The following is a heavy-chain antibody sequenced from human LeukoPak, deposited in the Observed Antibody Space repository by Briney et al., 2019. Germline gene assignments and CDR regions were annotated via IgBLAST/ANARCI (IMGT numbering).Heavy chain of an antibody. D-gene: IGHD6-13*01. J-gene: IGHJ6*02. Sequence: ASVKVSCKASGYTFTGYYMHWVRQAPGQGLEWMGWVNPSSGGTNYAQKSQGRVTMTRDTSISTAYMELSRLRSDDTAVYYCARDQGAGTDRFWMNYYYGMDVWGQGTTVTVSS. V-gene: IGHV1-2*02. CDR2: VNPSSGGT. CDR3: ARDQGAGTDRFWMNYYYGMDV. CDR1: GYTFTGYY.